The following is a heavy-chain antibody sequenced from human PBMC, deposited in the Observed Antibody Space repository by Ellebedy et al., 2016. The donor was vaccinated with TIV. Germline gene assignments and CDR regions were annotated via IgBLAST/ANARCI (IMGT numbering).Heavy chain of an antibody. CDR3: ARGPPRDSLQTEDFDY. CDR1: GFTFSSYA. CDR2: ISYDGSNK. D-gene: IGHD3-9*01. Sequence: GESLKISXAASGFTFSSYAMHWVRQAPGKGLEWVAVISYDGSNKYYADSVKGRFTISRDNSKNTLYLQMNSLRAEDTAVYYCARGPPRDSLQTEDFDYWGQGTLVTVSS. V-gene: IGHV3-30-3*01. J-gene: IGHJ4*02.